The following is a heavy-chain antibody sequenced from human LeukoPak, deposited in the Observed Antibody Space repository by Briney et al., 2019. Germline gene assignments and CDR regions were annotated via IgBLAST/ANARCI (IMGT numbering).Heavy chain of an antibody. CDR3: ARDSRITMIMGYEDY. CDR2: FSDNGYDT. Sequence: GGSLRLSCAASGFTFSSSAMTWSGRAQGKGLEWSSPFSDNGYDTFYADSVKGRFTISRDNSKNAVYLQMNSLRAEDTAIYYCARDSRITMIMGYEDYWGQGTLVTVSS. CDR1: GFTFSSSA. J-gene: IGHJ4*02. V-gene: IGHV3-23*01. D-gene: IGHD3-22*01.